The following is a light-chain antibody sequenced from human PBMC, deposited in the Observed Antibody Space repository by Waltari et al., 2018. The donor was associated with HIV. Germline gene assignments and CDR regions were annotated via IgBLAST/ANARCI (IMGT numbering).Light chain of an antibody. Sequence: QAVLTQPPSVSAAPGQKVTISCSGSSSNIGNNYVSWYQQFPGKAPKGLIYENNKRPPGVPDRFAGSRSGTSATLGVAGLQTGDEADYYCGTWDTSLSAGVFGGGTKLTVL. J-gene: IGLJ3*02. V-gene: IGLV1-51*01. CDR3: GTWDTSLSAGV. CDR2: ENN. CDR1: SSNIGNNY.